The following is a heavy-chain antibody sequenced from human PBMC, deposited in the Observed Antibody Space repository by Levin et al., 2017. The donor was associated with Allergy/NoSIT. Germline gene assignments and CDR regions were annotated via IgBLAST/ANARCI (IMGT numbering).Heavy chain of an antibody. D-gene: IGHD2/OR15-2a*01. V-gene: IGHV3-23*01. Sequence: LSLPCAGSGFAFPSSAMSWVRQAPGKGLEWVSAITSSGATTYYADSVKGRFTISRDNFRSTLYLQMNILRAEDTAVYYCAKDHISYDYYGLDVWGQGTTVTVSS. CDR1: GFAFPSSA. J-gene: IGHJ6*02. CDR2: ITSSGATT. CDR3: AKDHISYDYYGLDV.